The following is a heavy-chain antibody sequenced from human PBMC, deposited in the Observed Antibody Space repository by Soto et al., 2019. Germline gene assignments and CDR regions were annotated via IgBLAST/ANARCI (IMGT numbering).Heavy chain of an antibody. J-gene: IGHJ4*02. CDR1: GFTFDDYA. CDR2: SSWNSGSI. CDR3: AKGGLVVVEGGGY. Sequence: EVQLVESGGGLVQPGRSLRLSCAASGFTFDDYAMHWVRQAPGKGLEWVSGSSWNSGSIGYAVSVKGRFTISRDNAKTALDLEMDRLCAEGKALYYWAKGGLVVVEGGGYWGQGTLVTVSS. V-gene: IGHV3-9*01. D-gene: IGHD2-8*02.